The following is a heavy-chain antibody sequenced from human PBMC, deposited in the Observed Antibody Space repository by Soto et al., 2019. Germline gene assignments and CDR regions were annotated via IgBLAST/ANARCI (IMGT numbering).Heavy chain of an antibody. V-gene: IGHV4-39*01. D-gene: IGHD2-15*01. Sequence: SETLSLTCTVSGGSISSSSYYWGWIRQPPGKGLEWIGSIYYSGSTYYNPSLKSRVTISVDTSKNQFSLKLSSVTAADTAVYYCARNLLGYCSGGSCYSGGKLNWFDPWGQGTMVTVSS. CDR2: IYYSGST. CDR3: ARNLLGYCSGGSCYSGGKLNWFDP. J-gene: IGHJ5*02. CDR1: GGSISSSSYY.